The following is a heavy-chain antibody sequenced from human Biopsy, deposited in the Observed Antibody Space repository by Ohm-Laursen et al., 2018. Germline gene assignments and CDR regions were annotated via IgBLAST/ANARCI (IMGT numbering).Heavy chain of an antibody. J-gene: IGHJ3*01. V-gene: IGHV4-4*07. CDR3: ASVVLGPTNDAFDL. Sequence: SETLSLTWNVSGGDINNYYWSWIRQPAGKGLEWIGRIYPGGSTNYNPSLKSRVTMSVDTSKKQPSLGLRSVTAADTAMYYCASVVLGPTNDAFDLWGQGTMVVVSS. CDR1: GGDINNYY. D-gene: IGHD3-22*01. CDR2: IYPGGST.